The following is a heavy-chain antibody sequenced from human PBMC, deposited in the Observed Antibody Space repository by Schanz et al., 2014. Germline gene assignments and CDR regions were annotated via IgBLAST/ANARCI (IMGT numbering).Heavy chain of an antibody. CDR1: GFTFSAYA. CDR2: ITTAGTKM. Sequence: VQLLESGGGLVQPGGSLRLSCAASGFTFSAYAMTWVRQIPGKGLEWVAAITTAGTKMYYADSVRGRFTVSRDNSKNTLYLEVNSLRPEDTALYYCARVKYCTITRCYRTETEGIYYMDVWGKGTTVTVSS. V-gene: IGHV3-30-3*01. J-gene: IGHJ6*03. D-gene: IGHD2-2*01. CDR3: ARVKYCTITRCYRTETEGIYYMDV.